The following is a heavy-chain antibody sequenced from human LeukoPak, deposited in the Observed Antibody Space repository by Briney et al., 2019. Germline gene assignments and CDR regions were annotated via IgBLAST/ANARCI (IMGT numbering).Heavy chain of an antibody. V-gene: IGHV4-59*12. J-gene: IGHJ6*02. CDR3: ARDPGSGRDHYYGMDV. CDR2: IYYSGST. D-gene: IGHD6-19*01. CDR1: GGSISNYY. Sequence: PSETLSPTCTVSGGSISNYYWSWIRQPPGKGLEWLGFIYYSGSTTYNPSFRSRVTISEDTSKNQFSLKLGSVTAADTAVYYCARDPGSGRDHYYGMDVWGQGTTVTVSS.